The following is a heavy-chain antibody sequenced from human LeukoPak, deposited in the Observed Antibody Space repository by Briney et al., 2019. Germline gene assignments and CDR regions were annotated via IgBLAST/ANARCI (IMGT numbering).Heavy chain of an antibody. CDR2: INPSGGST. D-gene: IGHD3-10*01. J-gene: IGHJ4*02. CDR3: ARDGSGKYYFDY. V-gene: IGHV1-46*01. Sequence: ASVKVSCKASGYTFTGYYMHWVRQAPGQGLEWMGIINPSGGSTSYAQKFQGRVTMTRDTSTSTVYMELSSLRSEDTAVYYCARDGSGKYYFDYWGQGTLVTVSS. CDR1: GYTFTGYY.